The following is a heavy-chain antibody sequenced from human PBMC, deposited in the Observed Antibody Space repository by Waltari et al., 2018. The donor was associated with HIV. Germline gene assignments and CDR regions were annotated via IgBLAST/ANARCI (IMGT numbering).Heavy chain of an antibody. CDR2: IWYDGSNK. V-gene: IGHV3-33*01. CDR3: ARDPPGPEGA. CDR1: GFTLRSFG. Sequence: QVQLVESGGGVVQPGRSLRLSCAASGFTLRSFGMHWVRQAPGKGLEWVAVIWYDGSNKYYADSVKGRFTISRDNSKNTLYLQMNSLRAEDTAVYYCARDPPGPEGAWGQGTLVTVSS. J-gene: IGHJ5*02. D-gene: IGHD1-26*01.